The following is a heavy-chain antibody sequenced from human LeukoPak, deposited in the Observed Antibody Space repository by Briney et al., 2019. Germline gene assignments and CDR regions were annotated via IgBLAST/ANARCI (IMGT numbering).Heavy chain of an antibody. CDR3: ARLQYYYYGMDV. D-gene: IGHD4-11*01. J-gene: IGHJ6*02. CDR2: IYYRGST. CDR1: GGSISSGEYY. Sequence: PSETLSLTCTVSGGSISSGEYYWSWIRQPPGKGLEWIGYIYYRGSTYYNPSLKSRVTISVDTSKNQFSLKVSSVTAADTAVYYCARLQYYYYGMDVWGQGTTVTVSS. V-gene: IGHV4-30-4*01.